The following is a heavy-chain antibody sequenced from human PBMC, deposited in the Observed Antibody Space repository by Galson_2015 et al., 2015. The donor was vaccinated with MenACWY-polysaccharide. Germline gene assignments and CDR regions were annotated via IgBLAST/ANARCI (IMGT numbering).Heavy chain of an antibody. J-gene: IGHJ5*02. V-gene: IGHV3-30-3*01. D-gene: IGHD4-11*01. Sequence: SLRLSCAASGFKFGDYTLHWLRQAPGKGLEWVAVISYLGNNEYYANSVKGRFTISRDNSNNTLYLQMNSLKTADTAIYYCARDRGRWEPRSNYFDPWGQGTLVTVSS. CDR2: ISYLGNNE. CDR3: ARDRGRWEPRSNYFDP. CDR1: GFKFGDYT.